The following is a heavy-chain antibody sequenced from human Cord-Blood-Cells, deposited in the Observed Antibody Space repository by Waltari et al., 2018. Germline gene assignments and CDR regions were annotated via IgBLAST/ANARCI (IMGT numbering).Heavy chain of an antibody. J-gene: IGHJ4*02. CDR3: ARRVRVYGYQLLDY. V-gene: IGHV4-39*01. CDR1: GGSINSSGYY. CDR2: IYYSGST. Sequence: QLQLQESGPGLVKPPETLSPPCTVYGGSINSSGYYWVWLRPPPGKGLEWIGSIYYSGSTYYNPSLKSRVTISVDTSKNQFSLKLSSVTAADTAVYYCARRVRVYGYQLLDYWGQGTLVTVSS. D-gene: IGHD2-2*01.